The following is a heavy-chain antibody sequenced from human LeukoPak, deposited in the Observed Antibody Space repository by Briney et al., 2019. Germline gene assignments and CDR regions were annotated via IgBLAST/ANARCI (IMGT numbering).Heavy chain of an antibody. Sequence: GGSLRLSCAAYGFTFSSYSMNWVRQAPGKGLEWVSYISSSVSIIYYADSVKGRFTISRDNAKNSLYLQMNSLRAEDTAVYYCAELGITMIGGVWGKGTTVTISS. CDR3: AELGITMIGGV. D-gene: IGHD3-10*02. CDR2: ISSSVSII. CDR1: GFTFSSYS. J-gene: IGHJ6*04. V-gene: IGHV3-48*04.